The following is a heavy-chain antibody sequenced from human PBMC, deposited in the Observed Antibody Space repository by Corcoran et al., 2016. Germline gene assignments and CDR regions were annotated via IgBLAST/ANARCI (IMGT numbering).Heavy chain of an antibody. D-gene: IGHD6-19*01. J-gene: IGHJ4*02. V-gene: IGHV3-33*01. Sequence: QVQLVESGGGVVQPGRSLRLSCVASGFTFSSYGMHWVRQAPGKGLEWVAVIWYDGSNKYYADSVKGRFTISRDNSKNTLYVQMSSLRAEDTAVYYCAGGGGASAGRLDYWGQGTLVTVSS. CDR3: AGGGGASAGRLDY. CDR2: IWYDGSNK. CDR1: GFTFSSYG.